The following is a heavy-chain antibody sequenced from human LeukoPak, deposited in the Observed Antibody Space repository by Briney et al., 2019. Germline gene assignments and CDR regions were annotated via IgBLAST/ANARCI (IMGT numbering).Heavy chain of an antibody. Sequence: ASVKVSCKASGYTFTSYDINWVRQAPGQGLEWMGWMNPNSGNTGYVQKFQGRVTMTRNTSINTAYMELSSLRSEDTAVYYCATRSCSISACRASSHHCMDFWGKGTTVIVSS. CDR3: ATRSCSISACRASSHHCMDF. V-gene: IGHV1-8*01. CDR1: GYTFTSYD. CDR2: MNPNSGNT. J-gene: IGHJ6*03. D-gene: IGHD2-21*01.